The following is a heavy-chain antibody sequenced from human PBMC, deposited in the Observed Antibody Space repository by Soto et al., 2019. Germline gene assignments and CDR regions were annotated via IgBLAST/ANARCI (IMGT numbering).Heavy chain of an antibody. CDR3: ARVKAQIRSSGWYGGDDI. CDR2: IRGGGGNT. J-gene: IGHJ3*02. V-gene: IGHV3-23*01. Sequence: EVQLLESGGGLVQPGGSLRLSCAASGFTFSPYAISWVRQAPGKGLEWVATIRGGGGNTHYAHSVKGRFTTSRDNSENTVYLQMNRLRAEDTAVYYCARVKAQIRSSGWYGGDDIWGHGTMVTVSS. CDR1: GFTFSPYA. D-gene: IGHD6-19*01.